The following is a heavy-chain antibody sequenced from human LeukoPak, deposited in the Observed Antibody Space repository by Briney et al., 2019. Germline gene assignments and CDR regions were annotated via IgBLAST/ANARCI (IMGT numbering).Heavy chain of an antibody. Sequence: SETLSRTCTVSGGSISNSNYYWGWIRQPPGKGLEWVGSIYYSGSTYYNPSLKSRVTISVDTSKNQFSLKLSSVTAADTAVYYCARHHDSSGYYSPRWIDYWGQGTLVTVSS. CDR3: ARHHDSSGYYSPRWIDY. CDR2: IYYSGST. D-gene: IGHD3-22*01. CDR1: GGSISNSNYY. J-gene: IGHJ4*02. V-gene: IGHV4-39*01.